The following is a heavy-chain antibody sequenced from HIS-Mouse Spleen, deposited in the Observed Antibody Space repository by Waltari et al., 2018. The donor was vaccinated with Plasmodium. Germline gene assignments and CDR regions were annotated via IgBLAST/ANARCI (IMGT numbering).Heavy chain of an antibody. CDR1: GFTFSSYW. Sequence: EVQLVESGGGLVQPGGSLSLSCAASGFTFSSYWMSWVRQAPGKGLEWVANRKQDGSEKYYGDSVKGRFTITRDNAKNSLYLQMNSLRAEDTAVYYCASSWYWYFDLWGRGTLVTVSS. D-gene: IGHD6-13*01. J-gene: IGHJ2*01. V-gene: IGHV3-7*01. CDR3: ASSWYWYFDL. CDR2: RKQDGSEK.